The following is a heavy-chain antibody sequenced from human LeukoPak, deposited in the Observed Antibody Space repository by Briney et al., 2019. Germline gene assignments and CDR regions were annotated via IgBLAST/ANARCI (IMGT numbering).Heavy chain of an antibody. Sequence: SETLSLTCAVYGGSFSGYYWSWIRQPPGKVLEWIGEINHSGSTNYNPSLKSRVTISVDTSKNQFSLKLSSVTAADTAVYYCARGQIGGDHAFDIWGQGTMVTVSS. V-gene: IGHV4-34*01. CDR1: GGSFSGYY. D-gene: IGHD2/OR15-2a*01. CDR3: ARGQIGGDHAFDI. CDR2: INHSGST. J-gene: IGHJ3*02.